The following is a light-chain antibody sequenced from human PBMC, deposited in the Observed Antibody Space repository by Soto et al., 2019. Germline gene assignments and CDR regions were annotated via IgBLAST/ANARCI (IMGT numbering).Light chain of an antibody. CDR3: QQYNSYSGWT. CDR1: QSISSW. J-gene: IGKJ1*01. CDR2: DAS. Sequence: DIQMTQSPSTLSASVGDRVTITCRASQSISSWLAWYQQKPGKAPKLLIYDASSLESGVPSRFSGSGSGTEFTLTISSLQPDDFATYYCQQYNSYSGWTFGQGTKEEIK. V-gene: IGKV1-5*01.